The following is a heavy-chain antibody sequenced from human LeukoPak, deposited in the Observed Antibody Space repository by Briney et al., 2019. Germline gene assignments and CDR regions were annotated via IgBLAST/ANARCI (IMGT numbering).Heavy chain of an antibody. CDR3: AREGDYGDYVVDY. CDR1: GFTFRSYG. V-gene: IGHV3-33*01. D-gene: IGHD4-17*01. Sequence: GRSLRLSCAASGFTFRSYGMHWVRQAPGKGLEWVAVIWYDGSNKYYADFVKGRVTVSRDNSKNTLYLQMNSLRAEDTAVYYCAREGDYGDYVVDYWGQGTLVTVSS. J-gene: IGHJ4*02. CDR2: IWYDGSNK.